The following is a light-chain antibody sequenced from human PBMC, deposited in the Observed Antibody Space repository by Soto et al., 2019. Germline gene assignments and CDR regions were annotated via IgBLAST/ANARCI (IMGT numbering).Light chain of an antibody. Sequence: QSALTQPASVSGSPGQSITISCTGTSSDVGGYNYVSWYQQHPGKAPKLMMYEVSNRPSGVSNRFSGSKSGNTASLTISRVEGGDEADYYCQVWDSSSDRDVLFGGGTKLTVL. CDR2: EVS. CDR3: QVWDSSSDRDVL. V-gene: IGLV2-14*01. J-gene: IGLJ2*01. CDR1: SSDVGGYNY.